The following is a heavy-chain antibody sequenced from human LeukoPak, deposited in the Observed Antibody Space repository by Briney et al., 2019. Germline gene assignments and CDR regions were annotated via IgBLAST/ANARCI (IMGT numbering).Heavy chain of an antibody. D-gene: IGHD5-18*01. CDR3: AKGRSPRGYSYGYFDY. Sequence: SETLSLTCSVSVGCISSYYWSWIRQPPGKGPEWIGYINNSGSTNYNPSVKSRVTISVDTSKKQFSLRLSSVTTADTAVYYCAKGRSPRGYSYGYFDYWGQGILVTVSS. V-gene: IGHV4-59*01. CDR2: INNSGST. CDR1: VGCISSYY. J-gene: IGHJ4*02.